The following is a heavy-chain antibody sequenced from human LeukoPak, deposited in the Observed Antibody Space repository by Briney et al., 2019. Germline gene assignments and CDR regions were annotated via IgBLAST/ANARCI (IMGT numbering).Heavy chain of an antibody. Sequence: ASVKDSCKASGYTFTSYDINWVRQAAGQGLEWMGWMNPNSGNTGYAQKFQGRVTITRNTSISTAYMELSSLRSEDTAVYSCARGPSWTGYSQPYYFDYWGQGTLVTVSS. CDR3: ARGPSWTGYSQPYYFDY. CDR1: GYTFTSYD. D-gene: IGHD3/OR15-3a*01. V-gene: IGHV1-8*03. J-gene: IGHJ4*02. CDR2: MNPNSGNT.